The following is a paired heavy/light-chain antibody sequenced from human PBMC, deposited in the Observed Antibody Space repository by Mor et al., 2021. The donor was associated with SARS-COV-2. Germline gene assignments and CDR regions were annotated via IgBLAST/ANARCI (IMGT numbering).Light chain of an antibody. Sequence: EIVLTQSPGTLSLSPGERATLSCRASQSVSSSYLAWYQQKPGQAPRLLIYAASSRATGIPDRFSGSGSGTDFTLTVSRLEPDDFAVYYCHQYGHSQRMFGQGTKVEIK. J-gene: IGKJ1*01. CDR2: AAS. V-gene: IGKV3-20*01. CDR1: QSVSSSY. CDR3: HQYGHSQRM.
Heavy chain of an antibody. CDR1: GFTFSSNV. J-gene: IGHJ4*02. CDR2: VSGGGDIA. Sequence: EVQLLESGGGLVQPGGSLRLSCAASGFTFSSNVMGWVRQAPGKRLEWVSAVSGGGDIAFHADSVKGRFTISRDNSRNTLFLQMNTLRVEDTAVYYCAKGFSLERRVYDYWGQGTLVTVSS. V-gene: IGHV3-23*01. D-gene: IGHD1-1*01. CDR3: AKGFSLERRVYDY.